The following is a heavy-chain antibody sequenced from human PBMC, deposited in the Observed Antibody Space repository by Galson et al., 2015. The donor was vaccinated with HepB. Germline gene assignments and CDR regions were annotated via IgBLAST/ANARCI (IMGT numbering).Heavy chain of an antibody. Sequence: LSLTCTVSGGSVSSGSYYWSWIRQPPGKGLEWIGYIYYSGSTNYNPSLKSRVTISVDTSKNQFSLKLSSVTAADTAVYYCARGVGVGYFDYWGQGTLVTVSS. CDR3: ARGVGVGYFDY. CDR2: IYYSGST. D-gene: IGHD3-16*01. V-gene: IGHV4-61*01. CDR1: GGSVSSGSYY. J-gene: IGHJ4*02.